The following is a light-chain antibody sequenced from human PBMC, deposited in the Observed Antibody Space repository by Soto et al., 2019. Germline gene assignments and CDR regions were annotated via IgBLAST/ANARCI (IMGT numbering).Light chain of an antibody. J-gene: IGLJ2*01. Sequence: QSALTQPASVSGSPGQSITISCTGTSSDVGGSNYVSWYQQHPDKAPKLIIYEVSNRPSGVSDRFSGSKSGNTASLTISGLQAEDEADYYCSSYTSNSTPGVFGGGTKLTVL. CDR3: SSYTSNSTPGV. CDR1: SSDVGGSNY. CDR2: EVS. V-gene: IGLV2-14*01.